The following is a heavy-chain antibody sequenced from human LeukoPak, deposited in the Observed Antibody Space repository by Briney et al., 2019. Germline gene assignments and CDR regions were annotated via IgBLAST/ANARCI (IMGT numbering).Heavy chain of an antibody. J-gene: IGHJ4*02. D-gene: IGHD1-26*01. Sequence: SETLSLTCTVSGGSISSYYWSWIRQPPGKGLEWIGYIYYSGSINYNPSLKSRVTISVDTSKNQFSLKLSSVTAADTAVYYCASSGGATTFDYWGQGTLVTVSS. CDR3: ASSGGATTFDY. CDR2: IYYSGSI. CDR1: GGSISSYY. V-gene: IGHV4-59*01.